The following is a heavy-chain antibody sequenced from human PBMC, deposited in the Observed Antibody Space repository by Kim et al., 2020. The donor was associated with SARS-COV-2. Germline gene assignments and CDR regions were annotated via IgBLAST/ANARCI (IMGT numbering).Heavy chain of an antibody. J-gene: IGHJ6*02. D-gene: IGHD2-15*01. CDR2: IIPIFGTA. CDR3: ARDPEGSYCSGGSCSPTPIYYYYGMDV. Sequence: SVKVSCKASGGTFSSYAISWVRQAPGQGLEWMGGIIPIFGTANYAQKFQGRVTITADESTSTAYMELSSLRSEDTAVYYCARDPEGSYCSGGSCSPTPIYYYYGMDVWGQGTTVTVSS. V-gene: IGHV1-69*13. CDR1: GGTFSSYA.